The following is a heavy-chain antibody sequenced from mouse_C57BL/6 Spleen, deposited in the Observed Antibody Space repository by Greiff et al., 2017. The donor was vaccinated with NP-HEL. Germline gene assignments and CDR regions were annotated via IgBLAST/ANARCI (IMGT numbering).Heavy chain of an antibody. V-gene: IGHV1-19*01. Sequence: EVQLQQSGPVLVKPGASVKMSCKASGYTFTDYYMNWVKQSHGKSLEWIGVINPYNGGTSYNQKFKGKATLTVDKSSSTAYMELNSLTSEDSAVYYCARGEGSYYGNWFAYWGQGTLVTVSA. CDR2: INPYNGGT. CDR1: GYTFTDYY. J-gene: IGHJ3*01. CDR3: ARGEGSYYGNWFAY. D-gene: IGHD2-10*01.